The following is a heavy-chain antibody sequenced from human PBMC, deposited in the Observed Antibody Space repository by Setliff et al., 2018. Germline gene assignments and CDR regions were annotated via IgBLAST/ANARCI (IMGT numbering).Heavy chain of an antibody. CDR1: GYTFATYG. J-gene: IGHJ4*02. V-gene: IGHV1-18*01. Sequence: ASVKVSCKASGYTFATYGISWVRQAPGQGLEWMGWISPYNSNTNYAQNFQGRVTMTTDTSTSTAYMELRSLRSDDTAMYYCARDRSTTVMTRSWYYFDYWGQGTLVTVS. D-gene: IGHD4-17*01. CDR3: ARDRSTTVMTRSWYYFDY. CDR2: ISPYNSNT.